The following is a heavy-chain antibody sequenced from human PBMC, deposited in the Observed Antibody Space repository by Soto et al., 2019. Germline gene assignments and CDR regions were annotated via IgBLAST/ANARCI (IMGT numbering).Heavy chain of an antibody. D-gene: IGHD3-10*02. Sequence: QVQLVESGGGVVQPGRSLRLSCADSGFIFSSYAMHWVRQAPGKGLEWVAVISYDVKNKFYADSVKGRFTISRDNSKNTLYLQMNSLRAEDTAVYYCAGEFIMLSAFDIWGQGTMVTVSS. CDR3: AGEFIMLSAFDI. V-gene: IGHV3-30*04. CDR1: GFIFSSYA. J-gene: IGHJ3*02. CDR2: ISYDVKNK.